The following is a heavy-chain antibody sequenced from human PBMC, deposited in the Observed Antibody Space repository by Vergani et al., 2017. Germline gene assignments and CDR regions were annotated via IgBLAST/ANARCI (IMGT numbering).Heavy chain of an antibody. J-gene: IGHJ6*03. CDR1: GFTFSSYS. Sequence: EVQLVESGGGLVKPGGSLRLSCAASGFTFSSYSMNWVRQAPGKGLEWVSSISSSSSYIYYADSVKGRFTIFRDNAKNSLYLQMNSLRAEDTAVYYCARDVGYDFSSYYYYMDVWGKGTTVTVSS. CDR3: ARDVGYDFSSYYYYMDV. CDR2: ISSSSSYI. D-gene: IGHD5-12*01. V-gene: IGHV3-21*01.